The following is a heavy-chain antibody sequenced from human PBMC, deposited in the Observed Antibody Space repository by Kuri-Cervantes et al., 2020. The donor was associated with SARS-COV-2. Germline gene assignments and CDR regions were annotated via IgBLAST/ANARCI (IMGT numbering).Heavy chain of an antibody. V-gene: IGHV3-48*01. Sequence: GESLKISCAASGFTFSSYSMNWVRQAPGKGLEWVSYISSSSSTIYYADSVKGRFTISRDNAKNSLYLQMNSLRAEDTAVYYCARAGKLQRQGGGTGAFDIWGQGTMVTVSS. D-gene: IGHD4-11*01. CDR3: ARAGKLQRQGGGTGAFDI. CDR1: GFTFSSYS. J-gene: IGHJ3*02. CDR2: ISSSSSTI.